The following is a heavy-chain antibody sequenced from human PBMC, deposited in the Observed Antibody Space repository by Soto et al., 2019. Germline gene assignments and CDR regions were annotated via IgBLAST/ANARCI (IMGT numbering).Heavy chain of an antibody. Sequence: GASVKVSCKASGYTFTSYYMHWVRQAPGQGLEWMGIINPSGGSTSYAQKFQGRVTMTRDTSTSTVYMELSSLRSEDTAVYYCASDWPDDSSGYYGAFDYWGQGTLVTVSS. V-gene: IGHV1-46*01. J-gene: IGHJ4*02. CDR3: ASDWPDDSSGYYGAFDY. D-gene: IGHD3-22*01. CDR2: INPSGGST. CDR1: GYTFTSYY.